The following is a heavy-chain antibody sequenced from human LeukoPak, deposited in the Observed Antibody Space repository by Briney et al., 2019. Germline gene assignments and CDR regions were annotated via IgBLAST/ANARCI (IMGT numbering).Heavy chain of an antibody. CDR1: GGSFSGYC. J-gene: IGHJ4*02. Sequence: SETLSLTCAVYGGSFSGYCWSWIRQPPGKGLDWIGEINHSGSTNYNPSLKRRVTISVDTSKNQFSLKLSSVTAADTAVYYCARTKSGYDPHRRGGYFDYWGQGTLVTVSS. V-gene: IGHV4-34*01. CDR2: INHSGST. CDR3: ARTKSGYDPHRRGGYFDY. D-gene: IGHD5-12*01.